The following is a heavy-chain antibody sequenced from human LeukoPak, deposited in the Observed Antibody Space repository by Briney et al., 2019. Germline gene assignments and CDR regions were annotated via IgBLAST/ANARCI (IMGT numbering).Heavy chain of an antibody. CDR2: IYYSGST. J-gene: IGHJ4*02. Sequence: SETLSLTCTVSGGSISSNYWSWIRQPPGKGLEWIGYIYYSGSTNYNPSLKSRVTISVDTSKNQFSLRLSSVTAADTAVYYCARAVLLWFGELQYYFDYWGQGTLVTVSS. V-gene: IGHV4-59*01. CDR3: ARAVLLWFGELQYYFDY. D-gene: IGHD3-10*01. CDR1: GGSISSNY.